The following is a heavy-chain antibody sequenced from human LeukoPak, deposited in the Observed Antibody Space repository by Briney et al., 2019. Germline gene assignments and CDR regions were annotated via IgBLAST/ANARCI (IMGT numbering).Heavy chain of an antibody. CDR1: GFTFSSYS. V-gene: IGHV3-21*01. Sequence: WGSLRLSCAASGFTFSSYSMNWVRQAPGKGLEWVSSISSSSSYIYYADSVKGRFTISRDNAKNSLYLQMNSLRAEDTAVYYCARAHDYYGSGTSLDWGQGILVTVSS. D-gene: IGHD3-10*01. CDR2: ISSSSSYI. CDR3: ARAHDYYGSGTSLD. J-gene: IGHJ4*02.